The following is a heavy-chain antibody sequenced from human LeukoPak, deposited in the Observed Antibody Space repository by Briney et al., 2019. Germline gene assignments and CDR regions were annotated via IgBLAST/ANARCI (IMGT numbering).Heavy chain of an antibody. CDR1: GFTLSSDW. CDR2: IKKDGIEK. CDR3: AREVATGFSCFDY. J-gene: IGHJ4*02. D-gene: IGHD2-21*02. Sequence: QTGGSLRLSCVVSGFTLSSDWMSWVRQAPGKGLEWVANIKKDGIEKYYVESVKGRFTISRDNSKNTLYLQMNSLRAEDTAVYYCAREVATGFSCFDYWGQGTLVTVSS. V-gene: IGHV3-7*03.